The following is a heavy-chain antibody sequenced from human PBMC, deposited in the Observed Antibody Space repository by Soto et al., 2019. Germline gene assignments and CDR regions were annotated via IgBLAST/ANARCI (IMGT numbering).Heavy chain of an antibody. V-gene: IGHV1-69*13. CDR1: GGTFSSYA. CDR2: IIPIFGTA. J-gene: IGHJ4*02. D-gene: IGHD3-22*01. Sequence: SVKVSCKASGGTFSSYAISWVRQAPGQGLEWMGGIIPIFGTANYAQKFQGRVTITADESTSTAYMELSSLRSEDTAVYYCARWTLDSSVVLDYWGQGTLVTVSS. CDR3: ARWTLDSSVVLDY.